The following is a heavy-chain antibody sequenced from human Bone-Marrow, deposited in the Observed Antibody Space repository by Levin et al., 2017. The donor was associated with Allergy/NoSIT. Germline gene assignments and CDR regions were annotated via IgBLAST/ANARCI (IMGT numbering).Heavy chain of an antibody. Sequence: SGPTLVKPTQTLTLTCTFSGFSLNNPEVGVGWVRQSPGRALEWLALIYGDGDERYSPSLKSRLTITKDASKNQVVLTMTNMDPVDTATYYCTQRGQTTTAFDYWGQGTLVTVSS. J-gene: IGHJ4*02. V-gene: IGHV2-5*02. D-gene: IGHD1-1*01. CDR1: GFSLNNPEVG. CDR2: IYGDGDE. CDR3: TQRGQTTTAFDY.